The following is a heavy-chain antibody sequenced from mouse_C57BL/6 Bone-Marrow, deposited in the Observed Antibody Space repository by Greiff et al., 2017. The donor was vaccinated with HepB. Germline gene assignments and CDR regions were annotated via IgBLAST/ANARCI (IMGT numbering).Heavy chain of an antibody. CDR1: GYSFTGYY. J-gene: IGHJ3*01. CDR2: INPSTGGT. D-gene: IGHD2-2*01. V-gene: IGHV1-42*01. CDR3: ARSTGYAY. Sequence: VQLKESGPELVKPGASVKISCKASGYSFTGYYMNWVKQSPEKSLEWIGEINPSTGGTTYNQKFKAKATLTVDKSSSTAYMQLKSLTSEDSAVYYCARSTGYAYWGQGTLVTVSA.